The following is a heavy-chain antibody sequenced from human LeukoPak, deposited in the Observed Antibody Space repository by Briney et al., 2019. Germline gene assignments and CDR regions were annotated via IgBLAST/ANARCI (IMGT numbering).Heavy chain of an antibody. CDR3: ARLGLEYSSSSNNYYGMDV. CDR1: GYSFTSYW. V-gene: IGHV5-51*01. D-gene: IGHD6-6*01. Sequence: GESLKISCKGSGYSFTSYWIGWVRQMPGKGLEWMGIIYPGDPDTRYSPSFQGQVTISADKSISTAYLQWSSLKASDTAMYYCARLGLEYSSSSNNYYGMDVWGQGTTVTVSS. J-gene: IGHJ6*02. CDR2: IYPGDPDT.